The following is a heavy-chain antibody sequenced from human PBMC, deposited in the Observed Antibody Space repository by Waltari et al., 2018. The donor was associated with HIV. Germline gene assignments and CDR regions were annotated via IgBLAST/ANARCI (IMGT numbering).Heavy chain of an antibody. CDR2: INHSGST. V-gene: IGHV4-34*01. CDR1: GGSFSGYY. D-gene: IGHD3-22*01. CDR3: ARGAKIRITMIVVVPQRYLDY. J-gene: IGHJ4*02. Sequence: QVQLQQWGAGLLKPSETLSLTRAVHGGSFSGYYWGRTRQPPGKGPAWIGEINHSGSTNYNPSLKSRVTISVDTSKNQFSLKLSSVTAADTAVYYCARGAKIRITMIVVVPQRYLDYWGQGTLVTVSS.